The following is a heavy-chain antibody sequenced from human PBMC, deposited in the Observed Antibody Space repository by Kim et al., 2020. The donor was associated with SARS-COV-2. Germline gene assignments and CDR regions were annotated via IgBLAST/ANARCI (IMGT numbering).Heavy chain of an antibody. D-gene: IGHD6-13*01. CDR1: GFTFNSYA. V-gene: IGHV3-30-3*01. CDR2: ISYDGINK. J-gene: IGHJ4*02. CDR3: ARDLSSGWYGDLDS. Sequence: GGSLRLSCAAYGFTFNSYAMHWVRQAPGKGLEWVAVISYDGINKYYADSVKGRFTISRDNSKNTLYLQMNSLRAEDTAVYYCARDLSSGWYGDLDSWGQGTLVTVSS.